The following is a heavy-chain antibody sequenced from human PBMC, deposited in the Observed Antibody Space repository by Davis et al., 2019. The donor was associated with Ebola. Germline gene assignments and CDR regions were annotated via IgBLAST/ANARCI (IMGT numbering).Heavy chain of an antibody. V-gene: IGHV1-3*01. J-gene: IGHJ4*03. Sequence: AASVKVSCKASGYTFTSYAMHWVRQAPGQRLEWMGWINAGNGNTKYSQKFQGRVTITRDTSASTAYMELSSLRSEDTAVYYCARDTLYSSSCDYWGQGTTVTVSS. CDR2: INAGNGNT. CDR3: ARDTLYSSSCDY. D-gene: IGHD6-13*01. CDR1: GYTFTSYA.